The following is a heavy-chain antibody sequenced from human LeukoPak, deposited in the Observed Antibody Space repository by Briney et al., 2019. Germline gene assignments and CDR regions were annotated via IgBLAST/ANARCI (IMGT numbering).Heavy chain of an antibody. CDR3: ARARGVGDDLYYFDY. CDR2: IIPIFGTA. CDR1: GYTFTSYG. D-gene: IGHD3-3*01. J-gene: IGHJ4*02. Sequence: ASVKVSCKASGYTFTSYGISWVRQAPGQGLEWMGGIIPIFGTANYAQKFQGRVTITADESTSTAYMELSSLRSEDTAVYYCARARGVGDDLYYFDYWGQGTLVTVSS. V-gene: IGHV1-69*13.